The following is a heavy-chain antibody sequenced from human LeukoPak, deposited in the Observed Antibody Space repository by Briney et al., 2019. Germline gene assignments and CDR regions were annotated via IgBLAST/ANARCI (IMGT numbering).Heavy chain of an antibody. Sequence: PSETLSLTCRVSGASVSNYYWSWIRQSPGKGLEWIGFFHYSGSTNYNPSLNSRVTTSIDTSMNQLSLTLVSVAAADTAVYFCARHHDGGPKLRLDFWGLGVLVTVSS. D-gene: IGHD2-15*01. CDR1: GASVSNYY. V-gene: IGHV4-59*08. J-gene: IGHJ4*02. CDR2: FHYSGST. CDR3: ARHHDGGPKLRLDF.